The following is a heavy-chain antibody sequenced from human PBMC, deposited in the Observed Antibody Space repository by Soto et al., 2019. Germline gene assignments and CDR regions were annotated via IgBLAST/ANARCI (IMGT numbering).Heavy chain of an antibody. CDR2: INAGNGHT. CDR3: ASPHDFWSNYFDY. D-gene: IGHD3-3*01. CDR1: EYAFSSYA. V-gene: IGHV1-3*01. Sequence: ASVKGSCKPSEYAFSSYAIHWVRQAPGQRLEWMGWINAGNGHTRYSQKFQGRVIITANKSAKTAYMQLDSLTSGDTAVYSCASPHDFWSNYFDYWGQGTLVTVSS. J-gene: IGHJ4*02.